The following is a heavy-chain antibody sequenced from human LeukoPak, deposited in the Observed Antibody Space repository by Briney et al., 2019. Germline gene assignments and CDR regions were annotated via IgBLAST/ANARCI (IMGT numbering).Heavy chain of an antibody. V-gene: IGHV1-69*01. Sequence: SVKVSCKASGGTFSSYAISWVRQAPGQGLEWMGGIIPIFGTANYAQKFQGRVTITADESTRTAYMELSSLRSEDTAVYYCARAPSEWLRVDNWFDPWGQGTLVTVSS. CDR3: ARAPSEWLRVDNWFDP. D-gene: IGHD5-12*01. CDR2: IIPIFGTA. CDR1: GGTFSSYA. J-gene: IGHJ5*02.